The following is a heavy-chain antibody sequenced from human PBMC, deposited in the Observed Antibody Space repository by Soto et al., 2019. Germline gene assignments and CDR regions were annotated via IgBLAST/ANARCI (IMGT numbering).Heavy chain of an antibody. CDR3: TTDGLTMIVVVITPDY. Sequence: GGSLRLSCAASGITFIYAWMDWVRQAPGKRLEWVGRIKSKTDGGTTDYAAPVKGRFTISRDDSKNTLYLQMNSLKTEDTAVYYCTTDGLTMIVVVITPDYWGQGTLVTVSS. CDR2: IKSKTDGGTT. D-gene: IGHD3-22*01. J-gene: IGHJ4*02. V-gene: IGHV3-15*07. CDR1: GITFIYAW.